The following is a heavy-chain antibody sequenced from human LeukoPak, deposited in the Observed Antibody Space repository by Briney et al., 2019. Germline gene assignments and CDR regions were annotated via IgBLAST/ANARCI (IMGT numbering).Heavy chain of an antibody. Sequence: GGSLRLSCATSGFIFSHHGMNWVRQAPGKGLEWVSGIRADAVTTYYADSVKGRFIISRDNSKNTVYLQMNSLSAEDAAVYYCAKGRVRQLDPFDYWGQGTLVTVSS. D-gene: IGHD6-6*01. CDR1: GFIFSHHG. CDR2: IRADAVTT. CDR3: AKGRVRQLDPFDY. V-gene: IGHV3-23*01. J-gene: IGHJ4*02.